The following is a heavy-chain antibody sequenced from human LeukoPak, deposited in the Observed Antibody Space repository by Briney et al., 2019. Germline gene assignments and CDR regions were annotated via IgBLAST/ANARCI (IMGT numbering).Heavy chain of an antibody. CDR1: GFTFSSYW. Sequence: GGSLRLSCAASGFTFSSYWMSWVRQAPGKGLEWVGRIKSKTDGGTTDYAAPVKGRFTISRDNSKNTLYLQMNSLRAEDTAVYYCAKDAPTGDSSGYSDYWGQGTLVTVSS. CDR2: IKSKTDGGTT. J-gene: IGHJ4*02. V-gene: IGHV3-15*01. CDR3: AKDAPTGDSSGYSDY. D-gene: IGHD3-22*01.